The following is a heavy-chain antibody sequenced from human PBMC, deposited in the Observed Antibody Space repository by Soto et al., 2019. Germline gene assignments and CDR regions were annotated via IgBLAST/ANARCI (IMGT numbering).Heavy chain of an antibody. CDR3: TRESNDQYSSSKWAFED. CDR2: ISFDGRTT. Sequence: QVQLVESGGGVVQPGRSLRLSCAASGFTFSSYGMHWVRQAPGKGLEWVAVISFDGRTTYYAYSVKGRFTISRDNSENTLHLQMSNLRAESTAVYYWTRESNDQYSSSKWAFEDWCQGDLLSGPS. CDR1: GFTFSSYG. V-gene: IGHV3-30*03. D-gene: IGHD1-26*01. J-gene: IGHJ4*02.